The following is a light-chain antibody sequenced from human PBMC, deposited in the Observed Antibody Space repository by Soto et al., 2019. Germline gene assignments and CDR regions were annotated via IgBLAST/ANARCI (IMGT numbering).Light chain of an antibody. CDR2: DAS. CDR3: QPRTNRPT. Sequence: ESVLTQSPATLSLSPGERATLSCRASKSVDIYLAWYQKKRGQSPRLLIYDASKRATGIPARFSVIGSGTDFTLTLRSLEPDDFAVDDCQPRTNRPTFCPLTKVDNK. V-gene: IGKV3-11*01. J-gene: IGKJ1*01. CDR1: KSVDIY.